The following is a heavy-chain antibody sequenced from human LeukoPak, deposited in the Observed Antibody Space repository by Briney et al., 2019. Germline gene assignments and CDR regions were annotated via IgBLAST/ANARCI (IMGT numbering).Heavy chain of an antibody. J-gene: IGHJ4*02. CDR2: VNHSGST. D-gene: IGHD1-1*01. V-gene: IGHV4-34*01. CDR3: ARGSKTGDWGYYFDY. Sequence: SETLSLTCAVYGGSFSDYYWSWIRQPPGKGLEWIGEVNHSGSTNYNPSLKSRVTISVDTSKNQFSLKLSSVTVADTAVYYCARGSKTGDWGYYFDYWGQGTLVTVSS. CDR1: GGSFSDYY.